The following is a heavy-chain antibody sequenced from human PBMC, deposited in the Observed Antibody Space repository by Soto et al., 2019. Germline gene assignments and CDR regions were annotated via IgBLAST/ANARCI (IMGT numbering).Heavy chain of an antibody. V-gene: IGHV1-18*04. CDR1: GYTYTSYG. D-gene: IGHD6-6*01. CDR3: ARGGSSSYYYGMDV. CDR2: IAPYIGKT. J-gene: IGHJ6*02. Sequence: GASVKVSCKTSGYTYTSYGISWVRQAPGQGLQWMGWIAPYIGKTNLAQGLQGRVTMTTDTSTTTAYMEVRGLTSDDTAMYYCARGGSSSYYYGMDVWGQGTTVTVSS.